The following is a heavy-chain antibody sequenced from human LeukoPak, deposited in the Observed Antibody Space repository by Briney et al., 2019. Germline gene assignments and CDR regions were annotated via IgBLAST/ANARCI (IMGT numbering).Heavy chain of an antibody. Sequence: SETPSLTCAVYGGSFSGYYWSWIRQPPGKGLEWIGEINHSGSTNYNPSLKSRVTISVDTSKNQFSLKLSSVTAADTAVYYCARRVVVVAATRAFDYWGQGTLVTVSS. V-gene: IGHV4-34*01. CDR2: INHSGST. CDR1: GGSFSGYY. J-gene: IGHJ4*02. D-gene: IGHD2-15*01. CDR3: ARRVVVVAATRAFDY.